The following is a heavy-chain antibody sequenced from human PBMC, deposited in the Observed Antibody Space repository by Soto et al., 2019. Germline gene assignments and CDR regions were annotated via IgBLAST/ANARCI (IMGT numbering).Heavy chain of an antibody. V-gene: IGHV1-18*01. D-gene: IGHD6-6*01. CDR3: ARVGATSIAARHFDY. CDR1: GYTFASYG. CDR2: ISAYNGNT. Sequence: ASVKVSCKASGYTFASYGISWVRQAPGQGLEWMGWISAYNGNTNYAQKLQGRVTMTTDTSTSTAYMELRSLRSDDTAVYYCARVGATSIAARHFDYWGQGTLVTVSS. J-gene: IGHJ4*02.